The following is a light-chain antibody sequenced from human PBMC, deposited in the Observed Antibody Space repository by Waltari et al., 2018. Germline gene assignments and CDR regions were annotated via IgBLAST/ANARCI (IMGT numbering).Light chain of an antibody. V-gene: IGLV2-14*01. J-gene: IGLJ2*01. CDR1: SSDVGGYKY. CDR3: SSYTSSSTVV. CDR2: EVS. Sequence: QSALTQPASVSGSPGQSITISCTGPSSDVGGYKYASWYQQHPGKAPKLMIYEVSNRPSGVSNRFSGSKSGNTASLTISGLQAEDEADYYCSSYTSSSTVVFGGGTKLTVL.